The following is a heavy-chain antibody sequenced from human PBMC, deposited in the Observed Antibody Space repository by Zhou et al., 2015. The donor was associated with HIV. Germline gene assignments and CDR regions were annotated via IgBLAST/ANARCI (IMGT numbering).Heavy chain of an antibody. D-gene: IGHD2-8*01. CDR2: FIPMFGTA. CDR1: GGTFRNYA. CDR3: AREAYCTHTVCPRYYYYGMDV. J-gene: IGHJ6*02. Sequence: QVQLVQSGAEVKEPGSSVKVSCMASGGTFRNYAISWVRQAPGQGLEWMGGFIPMFGTAQTAQRFQGRVTLTADESSITSYMEVSSLRFDDTAVYYCAREAYCTHTVCPRYYYYGMDVWAKGPRSPSP. V-gene: IGHV1-69*01.